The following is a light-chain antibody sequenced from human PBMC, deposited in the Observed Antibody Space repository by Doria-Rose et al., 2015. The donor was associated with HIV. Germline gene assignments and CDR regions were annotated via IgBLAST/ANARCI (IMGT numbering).Light chain of an antibody. CDR3: HQYGTSWT. V-gene: IGKV3-20*01. CDR1: QSFSSTY. Sequence: TQSPGTLSLSPGERATLSCRASQSFSSTYLVWYQQKPGQAPSLLIYDGSTRATGIPDRFSASVSGTDFTLTINRLEPEDFALYYCHQYGTSWTFGQGTKVEI. J-gene: IGKJ1*01. CDR2: DGS.